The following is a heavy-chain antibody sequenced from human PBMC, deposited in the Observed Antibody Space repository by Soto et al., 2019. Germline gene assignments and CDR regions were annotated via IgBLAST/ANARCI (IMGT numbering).Heavy chain of an antibody. V-gene: IGHV4-59*01. CDR3: ARDAYCSGGSCYYMDV. CDR1: GGSINSYY. Sequence: SSGTLSLTCAVSGGSINSYYWSWIRQPPGKGLELIGYIYYSGSTNYNPSLKSRVTIPVDTSKNQFSLKLSSVTAADTAVYYCARDAYCSGGSCYYMDVWGKGTTVTVSS. D-gene: IGHD2-15*01. CDR2: IYYSGST. J-gene: IGHJ6*03.